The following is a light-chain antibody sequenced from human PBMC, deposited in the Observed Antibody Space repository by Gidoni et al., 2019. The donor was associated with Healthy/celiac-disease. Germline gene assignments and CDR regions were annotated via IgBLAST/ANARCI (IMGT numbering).Light chain of an antibody. CDR3: QQLSSSPLT. J-gene: IGKJ3*01. Sequence: IRLTQYPSFLSASGGDRVSLACRASQVIRSYLAWYKQKPGKAPKLLIYAASTLQGWVPSRFSGRGSVTESTLTISILQPEDFATYSCQQLSSSPLTFGPGPKVDIK. CDR2: AAS. CDR1: QVIRSY. V-gene: IGKV1-9*01.